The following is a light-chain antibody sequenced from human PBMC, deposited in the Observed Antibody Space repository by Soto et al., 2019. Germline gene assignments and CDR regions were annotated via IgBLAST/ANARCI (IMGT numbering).Light chain of an antibody. CDR1: QSVSSKY. CDR3: QQYGSSLFT. J-gene: IGKJ3*01. V-gene: IGKV3-20*01. CDR2: GTS. Sequence: EIVLTQSPGTLSLSPGERATLSCRASQSVSSKYLAWYQQKPGQAPRVLIYGTSIRASGVPERFSGGGSGTDFTLTITRLDPEDFAVYYCQQYGSSLFTFGPGTKVDIK.